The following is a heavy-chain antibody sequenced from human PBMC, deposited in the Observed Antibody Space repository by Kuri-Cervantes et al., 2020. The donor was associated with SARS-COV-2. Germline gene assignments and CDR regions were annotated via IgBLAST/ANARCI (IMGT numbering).Heavy chain of an antibody. CDR2: ISGSGGST. CDR3: AKDVYSSGWQFITRPSYGMDV. V-gene: IGHV3-23*01. Sequence: GESLKISCAASGFTFSSYEMNWVRQAPGKGLEWVSAISGSGGSTYYADSVKGRFTISRDNSKNTLYLQMNSLRAEDTAVYYCAKDVYSSGWQFITRPSYGMDVWGQGNTV. J-gene: IGHJ6*01. D-gene: IGHD6-19*01. CDR1: GFTFSSYE.